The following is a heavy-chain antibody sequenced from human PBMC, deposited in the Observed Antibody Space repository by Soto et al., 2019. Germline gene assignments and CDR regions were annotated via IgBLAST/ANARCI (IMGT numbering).Heavy chain of an antibody. V-gene: IGHV2-5*02. Sequence: QITLKESGPTLVKPTQTLTLTCTFSGFSLSADGVGVGWIRQPPGKALEWLALIYWDDDKPYRPSLKSRLTTTTXTXKXSVALTQPNTDPVDTATHYCAHPYGGTSWPTDAFDVWGPGTVATVSS. D-gene: IGHD2-2*01. J-gene: IGHJ3*01. CDR1: GFSLSADGVG. CDR2: IYWDDDK. CDR3: AHPYGGTSWPTDAFDV.